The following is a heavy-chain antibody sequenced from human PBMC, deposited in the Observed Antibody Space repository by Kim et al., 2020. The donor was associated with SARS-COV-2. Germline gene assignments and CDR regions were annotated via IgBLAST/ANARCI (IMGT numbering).Heavy chain of an antibody. CDR1: GFTFDDYT. J-gene: IGHJ4*02. Sequence: GGSLRLSCAASGFTFDDYTMHWVRQAPGKGLEWVSLISWDGGSTYYADSVKGRFTISRDNSKNSLYLQMNSLRTEDTALYYCAKSGKYQLLVDYWGQGTLVTVSS. D-gene: IGHD2-2*01. CDR2: ISWDGGST. CDR3: AKSGKYQLLVDY. V-gene: IGHV3-43*01.